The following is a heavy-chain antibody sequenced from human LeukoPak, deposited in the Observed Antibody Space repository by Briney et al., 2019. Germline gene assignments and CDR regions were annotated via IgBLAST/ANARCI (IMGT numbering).Heavy chain of an antibody. CDR2: IYSGGST. J-gene: IGHJ4*02. D-gene: IGHD1-26*01. CDR1: GFTVSNNY. V-gene: IGHV3-53*05. CDR3: AKAPYAGAHASFDY. Sequence: GGSLRLSCAASGFTVSNNYMSWVRQAPGKGLEWVSIIYSGGSTYYADSVKGRFTISRDNSKNTLYLQMNSLRAEDTAVYYCAKAPYAGAHASFDYWGQGTLVTVSS.